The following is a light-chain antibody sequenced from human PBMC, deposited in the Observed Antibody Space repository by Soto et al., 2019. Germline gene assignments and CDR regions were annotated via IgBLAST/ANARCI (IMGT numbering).Light chain of an antibody. CDR1: QSITSY. CDR2: DVS. Sequence: TQSPVTLSLSPGERATLSCRASQSITSYLAWYQQKPGQAPRLLIYDVSRRATGIPARFSGGGSGTEFTLTISSLQSEDFAVYYCQQYNDWPPTFGQGTKVDI. J-gene: IGKJ1*01. V-gene: IGKV3D-15*01. CDR3: QQYNDWPPT.